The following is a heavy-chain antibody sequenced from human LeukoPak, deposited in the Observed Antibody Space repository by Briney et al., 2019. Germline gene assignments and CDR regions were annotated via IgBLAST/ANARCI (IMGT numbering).Heavy chain of an antibody. CDR2: ISSSSSYI. CDR1: GFTFSSYS. D-gene: IGHD3-3*01. J-gene: IGHJ4*02. V-gene: IGHV3-21*01. Sequence: GGSLRLSCAASGFTFSSYSMNWVRQAPGKGLEWVSSISSSSSYIYYADSVKGRFTISRDNAKNSLYLRMNSLRAEDTAVYYCARDSVSGGYYFFDYWGQGTLVTVSS. CDR3: ARDSVSGGYYFFDY.